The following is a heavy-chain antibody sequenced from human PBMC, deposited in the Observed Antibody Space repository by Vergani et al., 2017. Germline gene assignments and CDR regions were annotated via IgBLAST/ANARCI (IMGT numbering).Heavy chain of an antibody. CDR1: GDSIISRSYY. V-gene: IGHV4-39*01. CDR2: IYNSGNG. J-gene: IGHJ2*01. D-gene: IGHD3-16*01. CDR3: TSGKYYSDSTSHFRGRYFDV. Sequence: QMQLQESGPGLVKASETLSLTCTVSGDSIISRSYYWGWIRQPPGKGLEWIGSIYNSGNGDSSSSLKSRVIISAHTSKNQFTLRLTSVTAADTAVYYCTSGKYYSDSTSHFRGRYFDVWGRGTLVTVPS.